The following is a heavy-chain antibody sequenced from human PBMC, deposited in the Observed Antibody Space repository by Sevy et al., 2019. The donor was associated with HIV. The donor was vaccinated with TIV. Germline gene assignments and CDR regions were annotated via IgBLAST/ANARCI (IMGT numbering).Heavy chain of an antibody. CDR1: GGSFSGYY. J-gene: IGHJ4*02. CDR3: ASIPAATSLFAY. CDR2: INHSGST. Sequence: SETLSLTCAVYGGSFSGYYWSWIRQPPGKGLEWIGEINHSGSTNYNPSLKSRVTISVDTSKNQFSLKLSSVTAADTAVYYCASIPAATSLFAYWGQGTLVTVS. D-gene: IGHD2-2*01. V-gene: IGHV4-34*01.